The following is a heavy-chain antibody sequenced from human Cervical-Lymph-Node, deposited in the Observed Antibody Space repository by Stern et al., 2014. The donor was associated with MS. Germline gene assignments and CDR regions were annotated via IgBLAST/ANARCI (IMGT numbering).Heavy chain of an antibody. CDR2: ITDTGSGT. J-gene: IGHJ2*01. Sequence: EVQLLESGGGLVQPGGSLRLSCAASGFTFNSHAMSWVRQAPGKGLEWVSAITDTGSGTYYADSVKGRFTIYRDDSKNTLYLQMNSLRAEDTALYYCARDSPVLTLWGRGTLVTVSS. V-gene: IGHV3-23*01. CDR1: GFTFNSHA. CDR3: ARDSPVLTL.